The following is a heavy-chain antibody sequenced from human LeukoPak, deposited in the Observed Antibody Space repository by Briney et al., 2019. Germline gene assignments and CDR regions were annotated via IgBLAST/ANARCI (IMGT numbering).Heavy chain of an antibody. D-gene: IGHD6-19*01. V-gene: IGHV3-23*01. J-gene: IGHJ2*01. Sequence: TGGSLRLSCAASGFTFSNCAMSWVRQAPGKGLEWVSAISGSGGSTYYADSVKGRFTISRDNSKNTLYLQMNSLRAEDTAVYYCAKEYSSGWPRDWYFDLWGRGTLVTVSS. CDR2: ISGSGGST. CDR1: GFTFSNCA. CDR3: AKEYSSGWPRDWYFDL.